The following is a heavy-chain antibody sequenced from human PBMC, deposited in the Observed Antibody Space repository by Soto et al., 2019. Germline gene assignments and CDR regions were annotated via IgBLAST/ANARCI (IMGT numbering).Heavy chain of an antibody. CDR2: IIPIFGTA. D-gene: IGHD5-12*01. CDR3: ARSPARRDGYNDLDY. CDR1: GGTFSSYA. V-gene: IGHV1-69*13. J-gene: IGHJ4*02. Sequence: SVKVSCKASGGTFSSYAISWVRQAPGQGLEWMGGIIPIFGTANYAQKFQGRVTITADESTSTAYMELSSLRSEDTAVYYCARSPARRDGYNDLDYWGQGTLVTVSS.